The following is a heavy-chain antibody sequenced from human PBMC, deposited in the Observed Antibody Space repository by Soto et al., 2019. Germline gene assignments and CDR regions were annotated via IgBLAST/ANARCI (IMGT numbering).Heavy chain of an antibody. CDR3: ARFRYYDSSDSDY. CDR1: GFTVSSNY. J-gene: IGHJ4*02. V-gene: IGHV3-53*01. CDR2: IYSGGST. D-gene: IGHD3-22*01. Sequence: EVQLVESGGGLIQPGGSLRLSCAASGFTVSSNYMSWVRQAPGKGLEWVSVIYSGGSTYYADSVKGRFTISRDNSKNTLYLQMNSLRAEDTAVYYCARFRYYDSSDSDYWGQGTLVTVSS.